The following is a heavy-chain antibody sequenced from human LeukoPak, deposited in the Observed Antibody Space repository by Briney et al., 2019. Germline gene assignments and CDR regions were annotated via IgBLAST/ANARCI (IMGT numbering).Heavy chain of an antibody. CDR1: GYTFTGYY. D-gene: IGHD2-8*01. CDR3: ARCCSWAYCTNGVCFPIDY. V-gene: IGHV1-18*04. Sequence: GASVKVSCKASGYTFTGYYMHWVRQAPGQGLEWMGWISAYNGNTNYAQKLQGRVTMTTDTSTSTAYMELRSLRSDDTAVYYCARCCSWAYCTNGVCFPIDYWGQGTLVTVSS. CDR2: ISAYNGNT. J-gene: IGHJ4*02.